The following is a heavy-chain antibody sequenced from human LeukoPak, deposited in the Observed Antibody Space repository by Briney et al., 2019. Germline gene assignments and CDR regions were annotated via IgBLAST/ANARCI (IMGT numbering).Heavy chain of an antibody. CDR2: ISAYNGNT. Sequence: ASVKVSCKASGYTFTSYGISWVRQAPGQGLEWMGWISAYNGNTNYAQKLQGRVTMTTDTSTSTAYMELRSLRSDDTAVYYCARDRPSDYYYYYMDVWGKGTTVTISS. V-gene: IGHV1-18*01. J-gene: IGHJ6*03. CDR3: ARDRPSDYYYYYMDV. CDR1: GYTFTSYG.